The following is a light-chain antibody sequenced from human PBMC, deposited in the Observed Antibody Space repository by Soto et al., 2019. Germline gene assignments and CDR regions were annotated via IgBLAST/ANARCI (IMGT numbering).Light chain of an antibody. V-gene: IGLV2-23*02. CDR2: EVT. CDR3: CSDSGSGIYV. J-gene: IGLJ1*01. Sequence: QSALTQPASVSGSPGXSXTISCXGTSSDVGRYNFVSWYQQHPGKVPKVMIYEVTKRPSGVSNRFSGSKSGNMAFLTISGLQAEHEADYYCCSDSGSGIYVFGTGTKLTVL. CDR1: SSDVGRYNF.